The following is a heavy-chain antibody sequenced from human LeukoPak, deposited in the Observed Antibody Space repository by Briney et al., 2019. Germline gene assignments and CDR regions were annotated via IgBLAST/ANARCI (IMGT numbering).Heavy chain of an antibody. Sequence: GGSLRLSCAASGFTFSSYSMNWVRQAPGKGLEWVSSISSSSSYIYYADSVKGRFTISRDNAKNSLYLQINSLRAEDTAVYYCASTNLGRSKDFDYWGQGTLVTVSS. CDR2: ISSSSSYI. D-gene: IGHD2-15*01. CDR1: GFTFSSYS. CDR3: ASTNLGRSKDFDY. V-gene: IGHV3-21*01. J-gene: IGHJ4*02.